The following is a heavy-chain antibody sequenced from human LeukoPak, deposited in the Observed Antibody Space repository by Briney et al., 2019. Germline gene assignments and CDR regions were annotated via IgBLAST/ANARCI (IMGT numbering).Heavy chain of an antibody. Sequence: PSETLSLTCTVSGGSISSSSYYWGWIRQPPGKGLEWIGSIYHSGSTYYNPSLKSRVTISVDTSKNQFSLKLSSVTAADTAVYYCARLELRDYGSAVGAFDIWGQGTMVTVSS. D-gene: IGHD4-17*01. J-gene: IGHJ3*02. V-gene: IGHV4-39*07. CDR2: IYHSGST. CDR1: GGSISSSSYY. CDR3: ARLELRDYGSAVGAFDI.